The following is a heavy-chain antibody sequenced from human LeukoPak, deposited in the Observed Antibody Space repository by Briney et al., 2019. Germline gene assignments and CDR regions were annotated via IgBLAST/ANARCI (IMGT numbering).Heavy chain of an antibody. Sequence: GRSLRLSCAASGFTFSDYGIHWVRQAPGKGLEWVAFISYNGSNKYYADSVKGRFTISRDNSKNKLYLQMNSLRPEDTAVYYCAKGGCSSNICYENCWGQGTLVTVSS. V-gene: IGHV3-30*18. CDR3: AKGGCSSNICYENC. CDR2: ISYNGSNK. D-gene: IGHD2-2*01. J-gene: IGHJ4*02. CDR1: GFTFSDYG.